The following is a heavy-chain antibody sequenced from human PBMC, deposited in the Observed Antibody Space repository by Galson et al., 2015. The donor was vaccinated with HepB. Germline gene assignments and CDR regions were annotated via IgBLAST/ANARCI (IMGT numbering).Heavy chain of an antibody. Sequence: QSGAEVKKPGESLKISCKGSGYSFTSYWIGWVRQMPGKGLEWMGIIYPGDSDTRYSPSFQGQVTISADKSISTAHLQWSSLKASDTAMYYCARRGSGYYIRTAFDYWGQGTLVTVSS. CDR2: IYPGDSDT. V-gene: IGHV5-51*01. D-gene: IGHD3-22*01. CDR1: GYSFTSYW. CDR3: ARRGSGYYIRTAFDY. J-gene: IGHJ4*02.